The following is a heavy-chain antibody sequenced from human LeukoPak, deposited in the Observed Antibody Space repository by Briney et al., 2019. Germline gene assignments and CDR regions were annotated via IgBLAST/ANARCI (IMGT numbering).Heavy chain of an antibody. CDR2: ISYDGSNK. J-gene: IGHJ4*02. D-gene: IGHD6-19*01. Sequence: GGSLRLSCAASGFTFSSYGMHWVRQAPGKGLEWVAVISYDGSNKYYADSVKGRFSISRDNSKNTLYLQMNSLRAEDTAVYYCARDRVSAVAGYFDYWGQGTLVTVSS. V-gene: IGHV3-30*03. CDR3: ARDRVSAVAGYFDY. CDR1: GFTFSSYG.